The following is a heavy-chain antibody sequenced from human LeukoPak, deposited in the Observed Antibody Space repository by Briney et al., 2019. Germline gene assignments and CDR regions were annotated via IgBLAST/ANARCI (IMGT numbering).Heavy chain of an antibody. CDR3: ARDHSSGLYYFDH. D-gene: IGHD6-19*01. J-gene: IGHJ4*02. V-gene: IGHV1-69*13. CDR1: GGTFSSYA. Sequence: GASVKVSCKASGGTFSSYAISWVRQAPGQGLEWMGGIIPIFGTANYAQRFQGRVTITAGESTSTAYMELSSLKSEDTAVYYCARDHSSGLYYFDHWGQGTLVTVSS. CDR2: IIPIFGTA.